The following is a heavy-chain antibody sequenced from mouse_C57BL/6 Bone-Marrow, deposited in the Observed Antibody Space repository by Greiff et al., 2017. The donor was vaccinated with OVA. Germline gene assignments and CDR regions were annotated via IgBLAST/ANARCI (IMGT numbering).Heavy chain of an antibody. Sequence: EVQLQQSGPELVKPGASVKMSCKASGYTFTDYNMHWVKQSHGKSLEWIGYINPNNGGTIYNQKFKGKATLTVNKSSSTAYMELRSLTSDDSAVYYCARDYDGYDVPYYYAMDYWGQGTSVTVSS. D-gene: IGHD2-3*01. CDR1: GYTFTDYN. J-gene: IGHJ4*01. CDR3: ARDYDGYDVPYYYAMDY. V-gene: IGHV1-22*01. CDR2: INPNNGGT.